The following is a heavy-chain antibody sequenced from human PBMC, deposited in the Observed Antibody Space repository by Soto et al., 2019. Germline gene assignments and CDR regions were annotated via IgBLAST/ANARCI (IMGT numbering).Heavy chain of an antibody. CDR1: GYTFTSYG. V-gene: IGHV1-18*01. CDR3: ARDSYYDFWSGYLSGKNYYYYMDV. CDR2: ISAYNGNT. D-gene: IGHD3-3*01. Sequence: ASVKVSCKASGYTFTSYGISWVRQAPGQGLEWMGWISAYNGNTNYAQKLQGRVTMTTDTSTSTAYMELRSLRSDDTAVYYCARDSYYDFWSGYLSGKNYYYYMDVWGEGTTVTVSS. J-gene: IGHJ6*03.